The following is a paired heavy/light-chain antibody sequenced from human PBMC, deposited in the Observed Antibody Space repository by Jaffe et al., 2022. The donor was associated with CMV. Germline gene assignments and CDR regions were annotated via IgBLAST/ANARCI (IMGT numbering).Light chain of an antibody. CDR2: END. Sequence: QSVLTQPPSVSVAPGQKVTISCSGSSSNIGNYYVSWYQQLPGTAPKLLIYENDKRPSEIPDRFSGSKSGTSATLGITGLQTGDEADYYCGTWDSSLSAHVFATGTKVTVL. CDR3: GTWDSSLSAHV. V-gene: IGLV1-51*02. CDR1: SSNIGNYY. J-gene: IGLJ1*01.
Heavy chain of an antibody. CDR3: ARHRTEPVFEY. D-gene: IGHD2-2*01. CDR1: GGSISSGTYY. J-gene: IGHJ4*02. CDR2: IYYSGST. Sequence: QLQLQESGPGLVKPSETLSLTCIVSGGSISSGTYYWSWVRQPPGKGLEWIGSIYYSGSTYYDSSLKSRVTISLDTSKNQFSLKLNSVTAADTAVYYCARHRTEPVFEYWGQGTLVTVSS. V-gene: IGHV4-39*01.